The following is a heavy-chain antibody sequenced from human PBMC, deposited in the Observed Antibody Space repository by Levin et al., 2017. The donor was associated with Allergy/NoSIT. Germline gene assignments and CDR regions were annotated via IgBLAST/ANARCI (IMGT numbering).Heavy chain of an antibody. J-gene: IGHJ4*02. Sequence: GGSLRLSCAASGFTVSSNYMSWVRQAPGKGLEWVSVIYSGGSTYYADSVKGRFTISRDNSKNTLYLQMNSLRAEDTAVYYCARATPHSSSWFYFDYWGQGTLVTVSS. CDR2: IYSGGST. V-gene: IGHV3-53*01. CDR3: ARATPHSSSWFYFDY. D-gene: IGHD6-13*01. CDR1: GFTVSSNY.